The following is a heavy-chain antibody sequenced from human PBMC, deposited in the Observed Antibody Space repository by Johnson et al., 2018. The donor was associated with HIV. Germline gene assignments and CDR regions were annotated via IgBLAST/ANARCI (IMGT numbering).Heavy chain of an antibody. J-gene: IGHJ3*02. CDR1: GFTFEDYA. CDR2: ISLNSGTT. CDR3: ARDGDDGDEADDTKGAFDI. Sequence: VQLVESGGGLVQPGGSLRLRCAASGFTFEDYAMHWVRQAPGKGLEWVSGISLNSGTTGYTDSVKGRFTISSDNAKNSLYLQMNSLRVEDTALYYCARDGDDGDEADDTKGAFDIWGQGTMVTVSS. V-gene: IGHV3-9*01. D-gene: IGHD3-9*01.